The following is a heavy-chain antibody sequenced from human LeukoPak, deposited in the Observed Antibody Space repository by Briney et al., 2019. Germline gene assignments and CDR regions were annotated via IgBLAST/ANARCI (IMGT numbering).Heavy chain of an antibody. V-gene: IGHV4-59*01. CDR2: IYYTGST. CDR3: ARAYYDSSGYFPNYFDY. Sequence: SETLSLTCTVSGGSISSYYWSWIRQPPGKGLEWIGYIYYTGSTNYNPSLKSRVTTSVDTSKNQFSLKLSSVTAADTAVYYCARAYYDSSGYFPNYFDYWGQGTLVTVSS. D-gene: IGHD3-22*01. J-gene: IGHJ4*02. CDR1: GGSISSYY.